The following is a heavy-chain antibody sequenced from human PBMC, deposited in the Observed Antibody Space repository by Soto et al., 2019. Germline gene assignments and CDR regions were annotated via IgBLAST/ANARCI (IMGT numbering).Heavy chain of an antibody. J-gene: IGHJ4*02. V-gene: IGHV1-3*01. CDR3: ARDTGSGLRVEPGIFEY. CDR1: GYAFTSYT. D-gene: IGHD1-26*01. CDR2: INADNGDS. Sequence: QVQLVQSGPEVKKPGASVKVSCNPSGYAFTSYTMHWVRQAPGQGLEWMGWINADNGDSKYSQKFQGRVTITRDTSASIAYMELSSLRSEDTAVYYCARDTGSGLRVEPGIFEYWGQGTLVTVSS.